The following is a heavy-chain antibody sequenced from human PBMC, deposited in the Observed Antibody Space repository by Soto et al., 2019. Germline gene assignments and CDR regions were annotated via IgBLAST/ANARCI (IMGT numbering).Heavy chain of an antibody. CDR3: AAELYSGGSCCSFDI. V-gene: IGHV1-58*01. CDR2: IIVGNGQT. J-gene: IGHJ3*02. CDR1: GFTFSNSV. Sequence: GASVKVSCKTSGFTFSNSVVQWLRQSRGQRLEWIGWIIVGNGQTKSAQNLQERMIITRDMSTSTAYMELSSLRSEDTAVYYCAAELYSGGSCCSFDIWGQGTMVTVSS. D-gene: IGHD2-15*01.